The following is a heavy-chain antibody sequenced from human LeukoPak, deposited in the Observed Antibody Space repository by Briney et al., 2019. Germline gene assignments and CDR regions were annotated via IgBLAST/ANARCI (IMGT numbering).Heavy chain of an antibody. J-gene: IGHJ3*02. CDR2: ISWNSGTT. D-gene: IGHD6-19*01. Sequence: SGGSLRLSCAASGFTFDDYAMHWVRQAPGKGLEWVSGISWNSGTTVYADSVKGRFTISRDNAKNSLYLQMNSLRAEDTALYYCAKDRYSSGYDALDIWGQGTMVTVSS. CDR3: AKDRYSSGYDALDI. CDR1: GFTFDDYA. V-gene: IGHV3-9*01.